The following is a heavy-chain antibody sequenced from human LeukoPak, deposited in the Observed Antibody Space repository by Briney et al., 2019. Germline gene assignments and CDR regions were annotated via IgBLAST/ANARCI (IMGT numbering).Heavy chain of an antibody. CDR2: IKQDGSEK. D-gene: IGHD2/OR15-2a*01. CDR1: GFTFSSYA. Sequence: GGSLRLSCAASGFTFSSYAMSWVRQAPGKGLEWVANIKQDGSEKYYVDSVKGRFTISRDNAKNSLYLQMNSLRAEDTAVYYCARWFVTKAFDIWGQGTMVTVSS. V-gene: IGHV3-7*03. J-gene: IGHJ3*02. CDR3: ARWFVTKAFDI.